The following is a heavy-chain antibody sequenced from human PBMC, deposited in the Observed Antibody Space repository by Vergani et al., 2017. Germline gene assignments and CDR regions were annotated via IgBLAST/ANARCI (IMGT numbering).Heavy chain of an antibody. D-gene: IGHD5-12*01. Sequence: ELQLVESGGGLVQPGGSLRLSCAASGSTVSSNYMSWVRQAPGKGLEWVSVIYSGGSTYYADSVKGRFTISRHNSKNTLYLQMNSLRAEDTAVYYCARDRVVIVATTTYYYYYYGMDVWGQGTTVTVSS. CDR1: GSTVSSNY. V-gene: IGHV3-53*04. CDR3: ARDRVVIVATTTYYYYYYGMDV. CDR2: IYSGGST. J-gene: IGHJ6*02.